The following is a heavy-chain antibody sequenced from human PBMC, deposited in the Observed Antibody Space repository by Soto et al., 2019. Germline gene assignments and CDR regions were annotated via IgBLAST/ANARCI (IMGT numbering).Heavy chain of an antibody. CDR1: GGTFSSYT. D-gene: IGHD3-3*01. V-gene: IGHV1-69*02. Sequence: QVQLVQSGAEVKKPGSSVKVSCKASGGTFSSYTISWVRQAPGQGLEWMGRIIPILGIANYAQKFQGRVTITAATSTGPAYVGGGCGGFGGTGGYYCAGSGGGGEYYDFWSGSSIDYWGQGTLVTVSS. CDR2: IIPILGIA. CDR3: AGSGGGGEYYDFWSGSSIDY. J-gene: IGHJ4*02.